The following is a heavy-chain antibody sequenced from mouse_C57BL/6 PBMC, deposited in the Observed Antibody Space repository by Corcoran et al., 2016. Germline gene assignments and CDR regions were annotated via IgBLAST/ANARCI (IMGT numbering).Heavy chain of an antibody. Sequence: QVQLKQSGAELVRPGASVKLSCKASGYTFTDYYINWVKQRPGQGLEWIARIYPGSGNTYYNEKFKGKATLTAEKSSSTAYMQLSSLTSEDSAVYFCARAPYYYAMDYWGQGTSVTVSS. CDR3: ARAPYYYAMDY. J-gene: IGHJ4*01. CDR1: GYTFTDYY. V-gene: IGHV1-76*01. CDR2: IYPGSGNT.